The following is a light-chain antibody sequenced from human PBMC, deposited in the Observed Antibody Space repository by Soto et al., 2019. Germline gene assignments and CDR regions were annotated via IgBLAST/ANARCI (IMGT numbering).Light chain of an antibody. Sequence: QSALTQPASVSGSPGQSITISCTGTSSDVGGYNYVSWYQQHPGKAPKVMIYDVSNRPSGVSNRFSGSKSGNTASLTISGLQAEDEADYYCSSYTSSNTVLFGGGNKLTVL. CDR2: DVS. J-gene: IGLJ2*01. CDR3: SSYTSSNTVL. CDR1: SSDVGGYNY. V-gene: IGLV2-14*01.